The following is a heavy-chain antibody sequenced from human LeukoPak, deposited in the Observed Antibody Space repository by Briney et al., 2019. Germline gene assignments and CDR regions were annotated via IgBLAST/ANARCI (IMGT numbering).Heavy chain of an antibody. CDR2: ISASGGST. D-gene: IGHD6-19*01. J-gene: IGHJ4*02. CDR1: EFPFSTYA. V-gene: IGHV3-23*01. Sequence: GGSLRLSCAASEFPFSTYAMSWVRRAPGKGLGWVSAISASGGSTYYTDSVKGRFTISRDNSRNTLYLQMNSPRAEDTAVYHCAKEVVGWYDYWGQGTLVTVSS. CDR3: AKEVVGWYDY.